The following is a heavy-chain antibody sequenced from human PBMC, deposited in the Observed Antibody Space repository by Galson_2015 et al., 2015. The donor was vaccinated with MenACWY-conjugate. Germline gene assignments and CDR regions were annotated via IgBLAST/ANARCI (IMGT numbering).Heavy chain of an antibody. V-gene: IGHV3-23*01. CDR2: ITGSGGTT. CDR3: ARSTLGWLRNPLY. J-gene: IGHJ4*02. D-gene: IGHD5-12*01. CDR1: GFTFTTYA. Sequence: SLRLSCAASGFTFTTYAMSWVRQAPGKGLEWVSAITGSGGTTYYADSVKGRFTISRDNSKNTLNLQMNSLRAEDTALYYCARSTLGWLRNPLYWGQGTLVTLSS.